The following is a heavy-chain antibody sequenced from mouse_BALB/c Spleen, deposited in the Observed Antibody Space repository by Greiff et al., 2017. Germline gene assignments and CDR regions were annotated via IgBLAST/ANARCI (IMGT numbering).Heavy chain of an antibody. D-gene: IGHD5-5*01. CDR1: GFTFSSYT. J-gene: IGHJ3*01. CDR2: ISSGGSYT. V-gene: IGHV5-6-4*01. CDR3: TRDQDYLSWFAY. Sequence: EVKLVESGGGLVKPGGSLKLSCAASGFTFSSYTMSWVRQTPEKRLEWVATISSGGSYTYYSDIVKGRITISRDNAKNTLYLQMSSLKSEDTAMYYCTRDQDYLSWFAYWGQGTLVTVSA.